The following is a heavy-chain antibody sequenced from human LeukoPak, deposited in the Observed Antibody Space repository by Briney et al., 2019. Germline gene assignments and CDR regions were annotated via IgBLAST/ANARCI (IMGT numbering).Heavy chain of an antibody. CDR1: GYTFTSYG. D-gene: IGHD2-15*01. V-gene: IGHV1-18*01. CDR2: VSAYADDT. CDR3: ARDCIGCHGFDY. J-gene: IGHJ4*02. Sequence: ASVKVSCKASGYTFTSYGISWVRQAPGQGLEWVGWVSAYADDTNYVQKFQGRVTMTTDTPTSTAYMELRSLRSDDTAVYYCARDCIGCHGFDYWGQGTLVTVSS.